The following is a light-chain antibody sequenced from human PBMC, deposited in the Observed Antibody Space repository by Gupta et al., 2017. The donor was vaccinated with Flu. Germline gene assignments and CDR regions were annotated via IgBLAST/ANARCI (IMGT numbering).Light chain of an antibody. Sequence: NSNNVGNQGDGWLQQHQRDPPKVLSDRNNSPPAGSSGRFFSTRSGNTASLTITGLQPEEEADYYCSGWDSSLNEAVFGGGTKVTVL. CDR1: SNNVGNQG. CDR2: RNN. J-gene: IGLJ3*02. V-gene: IGLV10-54*04. CDR3: SGWDSSLNEAV.